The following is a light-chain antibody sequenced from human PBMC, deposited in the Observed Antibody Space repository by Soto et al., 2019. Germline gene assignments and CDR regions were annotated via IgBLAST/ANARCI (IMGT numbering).Light chain of an antibody. Sequence: GDRVTITCWASHDITDFLAWYRQKPGEHPKLLISGATALQSGVPRRFSGSGSGTDFTLTIGSLQPEDVATYYCQQFLSAPLTFGQGTRLEI. CDR1: HDITDF. J-gene: IGKJ5*01. CDR3: QQFLSAPLT. CDR2: GAT. V-gene: IGKV1-27*01.